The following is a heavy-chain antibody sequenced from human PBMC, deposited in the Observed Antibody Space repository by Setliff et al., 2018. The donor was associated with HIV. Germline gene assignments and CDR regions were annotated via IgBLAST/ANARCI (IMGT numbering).Heavy chain of an antibody. CDR2: INHSGST. V-gene: IGHV4-34*01. CDR3: ARHRDPPGTSWIFYYYYMDL. D-gene: IGHD2-2*01. Sequence: SETLSLTCAVYGGAFSGYYWSWIRQPPGKGLEWIGEINHSGSTNYNPSLKSRVTISVDASKNHFSLKVSSVTAADTGVYYCARHRDPPGTSWIFYYYYMDLWGGGTTVTVSS. J-gene: IGHJ6*03. CDR1: GGAFSGYY.